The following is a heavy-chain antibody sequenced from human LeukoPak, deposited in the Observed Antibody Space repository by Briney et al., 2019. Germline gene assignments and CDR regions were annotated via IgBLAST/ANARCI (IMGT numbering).Heavy chain of an antibody. V-gene: IGHV1-18*01. J-gene: IGHJ6*02. CDR3: ASYLMGAKTYHDMDV. Sequence: ASVKVSCKASGYTFTSYGISWVRQAPGQGLEWMGWISAYNGNTNYAQKLQGRVTMTTDTSTSTAYMELRSLRSDDTAVYYCASYLMGAKTYHDMDVWGQGTTVTVSS. CDR2: ISAYNGNT. D-gene: IGHD1-26*01. CDR1: GYTFTSYG.